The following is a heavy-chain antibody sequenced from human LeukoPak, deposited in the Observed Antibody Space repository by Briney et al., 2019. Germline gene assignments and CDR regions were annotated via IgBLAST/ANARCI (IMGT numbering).Heavy chain of an antibody. CDR3: ARVGEGRYYQYYYMDV. CDR1: GFTLSSYA. CDR2: ISKNGGNT. Sequence: GGSLRLSCAASGFTLSSYAMHWVRQAPGKGLEYVSAISKNGGNTYYANSVKGRFSISRDNSKNTLYLQMGSLRNEDMAVYYCARVGEGRYYQYYYMDVWGKGTTVTVSS. D-gene: IGHD1-26*01. J-gene: IGHJ6*03. V-gene: IGHV3-64*01.